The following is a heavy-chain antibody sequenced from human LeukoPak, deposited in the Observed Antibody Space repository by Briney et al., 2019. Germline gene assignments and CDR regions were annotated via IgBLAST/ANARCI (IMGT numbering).Heavy chain of an antibody. CDR3: AREVERYCSSTSCRDAFDI. J-gene: IGHJ3*02. CDR1: GGSISSSSYY. D-gene: IGHD2-2*01. V-gene: IGHV4-39*02. CDR2: IYYSGST. Sequence: SETLSLTCTVSGGSISSSSYYWGWIRQPPGKGLEWIGSIYYSGSTYYNPSLKSRVTISVDTSKYQYSLKLSSVTAADTAVYYCAREVERYCSSTSCRDAFDIWGQGTMVTVSS.